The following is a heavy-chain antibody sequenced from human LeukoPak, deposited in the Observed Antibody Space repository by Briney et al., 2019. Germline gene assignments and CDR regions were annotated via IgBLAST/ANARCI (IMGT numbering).Heavy chain of an antibody. CDR1: GFTVSSSS. V-gene: IGHV3-21*03. CDR2: IFSSSTYI. D-gene: IGHD2/OR15-2a*01. J-gene: IGHJ4*02. Sequence: PGGSLRLSCTVSGFTVSSSSWSWVRQAPGKGLEWVSFIFSSSTYIYYTDSVKGRFTISRDNARNSLYLQMDNLRAEDTGVYYCARDFYDGFALDYWGQGTLVTVSS. CDR3: ARDFYDGFALDY.